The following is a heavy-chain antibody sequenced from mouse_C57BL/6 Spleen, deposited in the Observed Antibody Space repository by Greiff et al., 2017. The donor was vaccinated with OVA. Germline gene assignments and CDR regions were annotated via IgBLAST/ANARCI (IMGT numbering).Heavy chain of an antibody. V-gene: IGHV1-5*01. Sequence: EVQLQQSGTVLARPGASVKMSCKTSGYTFTSYWMHWVKQRPGQGLEWIGAIYPGNSDTSYNQKFKGKAKLTAVPSASTAYMELSSLTNEDSAVYYCTRLSYYGSSGDYFDYWGQGTTLTVSS. CDR3: TRLSYYGSSGDYFDY. J-gene: IGHJ2*01. D-gene: IGHD1-1*01. CDR2: IYPGNSDT. CDR1: GYTFTSYW.